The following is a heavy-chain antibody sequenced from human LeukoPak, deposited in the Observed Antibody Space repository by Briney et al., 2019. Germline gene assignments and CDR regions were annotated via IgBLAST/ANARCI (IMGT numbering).Heavy chain of an antibody. D-gene: IGHD6-13*01. CDR1: GFTFDDYG. V-gene: IGHV3-20*04. CDR2: INWNGGST. CDR3: ARGIAAAGYYCGMDV. J-gene: IGHJ6*02. Sequence: PGGSLRLSCAASGFTFDDYGMSWVRQAPGKGLEWVSGINWNGGSTGYADSVKGRFTISRDNAKNSLYLQMNSLRAEDTALYYCARGIAAAGYYCGMDVWGQGTTVTVSS.